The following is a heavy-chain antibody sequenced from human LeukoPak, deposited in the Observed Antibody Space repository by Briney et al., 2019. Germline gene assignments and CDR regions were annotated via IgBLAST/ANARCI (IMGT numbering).Heavy chain of an antibody. Sequence: GASVKVSCKASGGTFSTYGISWIRQAPGQGLEWMGWISVYNGNTNYAQKFQGRVTMTTDTSTSTAYMELRSLRSDDTAVYYCATTSTIVAREAIYWGQGTLVTVSS. V-gene: IGHV1-18*01. J-gene: IGHJ4*02. CDR1: GGTFSTYG. D-gene: IGHD4-11*01. CDR3: ATTSTIVAREAIY. CDR2: ISVYNGNT.